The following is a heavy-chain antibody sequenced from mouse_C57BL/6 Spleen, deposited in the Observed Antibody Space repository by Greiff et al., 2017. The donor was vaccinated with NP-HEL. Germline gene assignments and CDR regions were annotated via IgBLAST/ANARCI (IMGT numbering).Heavy chain of an antibody. CDR2: IHPNSGST. J-gene: IGHJ2*01. D-gene: IGHD1-1*01. CDR1: GYTFTSYW. Sequence: QVQLQQPGAELVKPGASVKLSCKASGYTFTSYWMHWVTQRPGQGLEWIGMIHPNSGSTNYNEKFKSKATLTVDKSSSTAYMQLSSLTSEDSAVYYCAREGTTVFDYWGQGTTLTVSS. V-gene: IGHV1-64*01. CDR3: AREGTTVFDY.